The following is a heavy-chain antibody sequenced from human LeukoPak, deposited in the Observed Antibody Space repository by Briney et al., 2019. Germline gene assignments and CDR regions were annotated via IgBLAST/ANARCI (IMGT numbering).Heavy chain of an antibody. CDR1: GGSISSYY. CDR2: IYYSGST. CDR3: ARASYHVSGRYRTYYFDY. J-gene: IGHJ4*02. V-gene: IGHV4-59*01. D-gene: IGHD3-10*01. Sequence: PSETLSLTCTVSGGSISSYYWSWIRQPPGKGLEWIGYIYYSGSTNYNPSLKSRVTISVDTSKIQFSLKLSSVTAADTALYYCARASYHVSGRYRTYYFDYWGQGTLVIVSS.